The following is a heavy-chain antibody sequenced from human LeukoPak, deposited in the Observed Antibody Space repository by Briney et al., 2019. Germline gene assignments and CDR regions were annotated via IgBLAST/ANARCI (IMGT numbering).Heavy chain of an antibody. CDR2: INPNSGGT. CDR1: GYTFTDYY. V-gene: IGHV1-2*02. D-gene: IGHD2-8*01. J-gene: IGHJ4*02. CDR3: ARGTRYCTNGVCYNY. Sequence: ASVKVSCKASGYTFTDYYMHWVRQAPGQGLEWMGWINPNSGGTNYAQKFQGRVTMTRDTSISTAYMELSRLRSDDTAVYYCARGTRYCTNGVCYNYWGQGTLVTVSS.